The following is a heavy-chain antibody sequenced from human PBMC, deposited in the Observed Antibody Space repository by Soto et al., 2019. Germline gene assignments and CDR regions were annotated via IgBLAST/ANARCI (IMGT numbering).Heavy chain of an antibody. V-gene: IGHV1-2*04. CDR2: INPNSGGT. CDR1: GYTFTGYY. J-gene: IGHJ3*02. D-gene: IGHD4-17*01. Sequence: QVQLVQSGAEVKKPGASVKVSCKASGYTFTGYYMHWVRQAPGQGLEWMGWINPNSGGTNYAQKFQGWVTMTRDTSISTAYMERSRLRSDDTAVYYCARSTVTALADGAFDIWGQGTMVTVSS. CDR3: ARSTVTALADGAFDI.